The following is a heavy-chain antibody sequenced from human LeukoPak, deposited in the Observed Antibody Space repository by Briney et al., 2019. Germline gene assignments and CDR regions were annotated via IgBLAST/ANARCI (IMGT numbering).Heavy chain of an antibody. D-gene: IGHD6-13*01. CDR2: INPSGGST. V-gene: IGHV1-46*02. Sequence: ASVKVSCKTSGYTFNSYYIHWVRQAPGQGLEWMGIINPSGGSTNYAQKFQGRVTMTRDMSTSTVYMELSSLRSEDTAVCYCAREGLAAASFDFWGHGILVTVSS. CDR3: AREGLAAASFDF. CDR1: GYTFNSYY. J-gene: IGHJ4*01.